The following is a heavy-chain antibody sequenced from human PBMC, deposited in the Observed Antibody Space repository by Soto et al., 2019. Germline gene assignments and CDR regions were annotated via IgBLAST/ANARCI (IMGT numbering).Heavy chain of an antibody. CDR1: GFTFSSCA. V-gene: IGHV3-23*01. Sequence: GGSLRLSCAASGFTFSSCAMSWVRQAPGKGPEWVSVIIDIGKTYHVDSVKGRFTISRDNSKNTLYLQMNSLRAEDTAVYYCAKSTRLGSGRYYFDSWGLGTLVTVSS. J-gene: IGHJ4*02. CDR2: IIDIGKT. CDR3: AKSTRLGSGRYYFDS. D-gene: IGHD2-15*01.